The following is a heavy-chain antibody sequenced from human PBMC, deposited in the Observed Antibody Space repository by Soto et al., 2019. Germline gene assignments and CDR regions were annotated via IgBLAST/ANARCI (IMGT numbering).Heavy chain of an antibody. V-gene: IGHV1-69*13. Sequence: ASVKVSCKASGGTFSSYAISWVRQAPGQGLEWMGGIIPIFGTANYAQKFQGRVTITADESTSTAYMELSSLGSEDTAVYYCARDRAVAGTYYFDYWGQGTLVTVSS. CDR1: GGTFSSYA. D-gene: IGHD6-19*01. J-gene: IGHJ4*02. CDR3: ARDRAVAGTYYFDY. CDR2: IIPIFGTA.